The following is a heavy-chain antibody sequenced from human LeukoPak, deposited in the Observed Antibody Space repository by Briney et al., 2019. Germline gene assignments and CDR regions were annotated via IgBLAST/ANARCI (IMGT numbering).Heavy chain of an antibody. D-gene: IGHD3-22*01. CDR1: GFTFSSYA. CDR3: AKSVDSRGYWFERGADF. J-gene: IGHJ4*02. Sequence: PGGSLRLSCAASGFTFSSYAITWVRQAPGEGLEWVSTVSGHGTSSYYPDSVKGRLTVSRDNSKNTVFLQMSSLGAEDSAQYYCAKSVDSRGYWFERGADFWGQGTVVTVSS. CDR2: VSGHGTSS. V-gene: IGHV3-23*01.